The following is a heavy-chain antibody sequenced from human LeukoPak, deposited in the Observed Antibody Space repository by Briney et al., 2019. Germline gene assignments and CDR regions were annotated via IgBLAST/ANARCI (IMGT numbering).Heavy chain of an antibody. CDR1: GXILSDYS. CDR3: ARGIYFDY. V-gene: IGHV3-48*02. Sequence: PGGSLRLSCAASGXILSDYSMTWVRQTPGKGLEWVSHISSGGSTIYYADSAKGRFTISRDNARSSVYLIMSSLRDEDTAVYYCARGIYFDYWGQGTLVTVSS. CDR2: ISSGGSTI. J-gene: IGHJ4*02.